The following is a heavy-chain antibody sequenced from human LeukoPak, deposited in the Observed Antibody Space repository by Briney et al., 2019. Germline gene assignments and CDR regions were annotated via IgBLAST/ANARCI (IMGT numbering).Heavy chain of an antibody. CDR2: INSDGSST. CDR1: GFTFRSYW. CDR3: AKDNPPAGIYFDY. D-gene: IGHD1-14*01. V-gene: IGHV3-74*01. Sequence: GGSLRLSCAASGFTFRSYWMHWVRQAPGKGLVWVSRINSDGSSTSYADTVKGRFTISRDNAKNTLYLQMNSLRAEDTAVFYCAKDNPPAGIYFDYWGQGTLVTVSS. J-gene: IGHJ4*02.